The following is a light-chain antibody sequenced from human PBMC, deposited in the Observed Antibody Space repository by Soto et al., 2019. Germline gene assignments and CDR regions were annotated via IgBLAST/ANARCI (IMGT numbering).Light chain of an antibody. V-gene: IGKV4-1*01. CDR2: WAS. J-gene: IGKJ2*01. CDR1: QSVLYSSNNKNY. Sequence: DIVMTQSPDSLAVSLGERATINCKSSQSVLYSSNNKNYLAWYQQKQGQPPKLLIYWASPRESGLPDRFSGSGSGTDFTLTSSSLQAEDVAVYYCQQYYSTPPTFGQGTKLEIK. CDR3: QQYYSTPPT.